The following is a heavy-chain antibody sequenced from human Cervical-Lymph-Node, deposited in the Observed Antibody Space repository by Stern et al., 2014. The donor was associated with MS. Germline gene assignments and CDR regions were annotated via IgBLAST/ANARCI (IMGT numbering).Heavy chain of an antibody. CDR1: GGTFNNYA. D-gene: IGHD3-16*01. CDR2: IVPVFGTK. J-gene: IGHJ4*02. CDR3: ARDSGLGYFDL. Sequence: QLVQSGAEVKKPGSSVKVSCKAFGGTFNNYAVNWVRQAPGQGLEWMGGIVPVFGTKNYAQKFQGRVTIVADKSARTDYLELRSLRSEDTAVYYCARDSGLGYFDLWGQGTLVTVSS. V-gene: IGHV1-69*06.